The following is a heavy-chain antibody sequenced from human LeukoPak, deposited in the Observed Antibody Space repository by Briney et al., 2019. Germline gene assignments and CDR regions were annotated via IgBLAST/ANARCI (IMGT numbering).Heavy chain of an antibody. CDR2: VYTNRSN. Sequence: SETLSLTCTVSGGSISSYYWSWIRQPARKGQGLVGRVYTNRSNYYHPPLNSRVTTSLDTSRHQLSLKLSSVTAADTAMYYCAREIPPDGEYYDSSGYSGYWGQGNLVTVSS. V-gene: IGHV4-4*07. D-gene: IGHD3-22*01. CDR1: GGSISSYY. CDR3: AREIPPDGEYYDSSGYSGY. J-gene: IGHJ4*02.